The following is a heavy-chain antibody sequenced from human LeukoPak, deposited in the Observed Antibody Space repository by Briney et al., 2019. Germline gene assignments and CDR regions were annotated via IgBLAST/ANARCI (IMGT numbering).Heavy chain of an antibody. CDR2: IYTSGST. J-gene: IGHJ4*02. D-gene: IGHD3-16*02. Sequence: SETLSLTCTVSGGSISSYYWSWIRQPAGKGLEWIGRIYTSGSTNYNPSLKSRVTMSVDTSKNQFSLKLSSVTAADTAVYYCARATGLRLGELSYYFDYWGQGTLVTVSS. CDR1: GGSISSYY. CDR3: ARATGLRLGELSYYFDY. V-gene: IGHV4-4*07.